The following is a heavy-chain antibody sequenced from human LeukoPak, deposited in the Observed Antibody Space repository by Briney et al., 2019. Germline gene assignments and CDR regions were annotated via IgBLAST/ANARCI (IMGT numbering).Heavy chain of an antibody. D-gene: IGHD3-10*01. CDR1: GFTFCMSW. CDR2: INGDGSST. J-gene: IGHJ4*02. Sequence: GGSLRLSRAASGFTFCMSWMHWVCEAPGEGVGWGSRINGDGSSTTYADSVKGRFTISRDNAKNTLYLQKNSLRAEDKAVDYRARNQFGDGHYLFVSWAQGLLVPVSS. V-gene: IGHV3-74*03. CDR3: ARNQFGDGHYLFVS.